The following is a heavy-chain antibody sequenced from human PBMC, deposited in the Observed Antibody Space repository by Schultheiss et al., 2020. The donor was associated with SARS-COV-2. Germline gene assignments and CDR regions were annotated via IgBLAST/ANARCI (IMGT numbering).Heavy chain of an antibody. V-gene: IGHV3-23*01. CDR3: AKTGGIAVAPFDY. Sequence: GGSLRLSCAASGFTFSNSDMNWVRQAPGKGLEWVSAISGSGGSTYYADSVKGRFTISRDNSKNTLYLQMNSLRAEDTAVYYCAKTGGIAVAPFDYWGQGTLVTVSS. CDR1: GFTFSNSD. D-gene: IGHD6-19*01. J-gene: IGHJ4*02. CDR2: ISGSGGST.